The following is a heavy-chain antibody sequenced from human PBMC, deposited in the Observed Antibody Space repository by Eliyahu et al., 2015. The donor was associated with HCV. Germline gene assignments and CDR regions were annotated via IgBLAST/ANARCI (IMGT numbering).Heavy chain of an antibody. J-gene: IGHJ4*02. V-gene: IGHV3-9*01. D-gene: IGHD3-22*01. CDR1: GFTFXDYA. Sequence: EVQLVESGGGLVQPGRSLRLSCAASGFTFXDYAMHWVRQAPGKGLEWVSGISWNSGSIGYADSVKGRFTISRDNAKNSLYLQMNSLRAEDTALYYCAKDMVPSGDSGYYLSPFDYWGQGTLVTVSS. CDR2: ISWNSGSI. CDR3: AKDMVPSGDSGYYLSPFDY.